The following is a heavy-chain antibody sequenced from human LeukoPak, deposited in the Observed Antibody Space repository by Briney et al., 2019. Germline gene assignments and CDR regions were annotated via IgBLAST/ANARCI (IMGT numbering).Heavy chain of an antibody. J-gene: IGHJ4*02. Sequence: GGSLRLSCAASGFPFNVQTMSRVRQAPGKGLDWVASMKEDGREIYYVYSAKGRFTISRDNPKNSLYLQMNYLRVEDTAVYYCVRGGATRGRFENWGQGTLVTVSS. CDR1: GFPFNVQT. CDR3: VRGGATRGRFEN. V-gene: IGHV3-7*01. D-gene: IGHD1-26*01. CDR2: MKEDGREI.